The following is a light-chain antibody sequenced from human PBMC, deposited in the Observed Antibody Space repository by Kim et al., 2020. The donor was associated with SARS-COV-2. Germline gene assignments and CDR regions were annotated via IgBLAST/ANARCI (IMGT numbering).Light chain of an antibody. Sequence: SASVGDRVTITCRASQDINNWLAWYQQKPGKAPKLLMYMASTLESGVPSRFSGSGSGTEFTLTIRSLQPDDFATYYCHQYYSYWTFGQGTKVDIK. V-gene: IGKV1-5*03. CDR3: HQYYSYWT. CDR2: MAS. CDR1: QDINNW. J-gene: IGKJ1*01.